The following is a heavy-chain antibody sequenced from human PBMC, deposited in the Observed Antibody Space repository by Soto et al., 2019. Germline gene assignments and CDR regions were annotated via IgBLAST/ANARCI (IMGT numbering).Heavy chain of an antibody. Sequence: GGSLRLSCAASGFTFSSYGMHWVRQAPGKGLEWVAVIWYDGSNKYYADSVKGRFTISRDNSKNTLYLQMNSLRAEDTAVYYCARDSAQRRYFDWLFKGSGMDVWGKGTTVTVSS. CDR3: ARDSAQRRYFDWLFKGSGMDV. CDR1: GFTFSSYG. J-gene: IGHJ6*03. CDR2: IWYDGSNK. V-gene: IGHV3-33*01. D-gene: IGHD3-9*01.